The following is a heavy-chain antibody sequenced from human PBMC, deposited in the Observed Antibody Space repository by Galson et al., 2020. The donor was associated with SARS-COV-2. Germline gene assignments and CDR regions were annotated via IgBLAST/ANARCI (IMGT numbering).Heavy chain of an antibody. CDR2: IYYSGST. V-gene: IGHV4-31*03. D-gene: IGHD6-6*01. J-gene: IGHJ4*02. Sequence: SETLSLTCTVSGGSISSGGYYWSWIRQHPGKGLEWIGYIYYSGSTYYNPSLKSRVTISVDTSKNQFSLKLSSVTAADTAVYYCARVGYSSSSCDYWGQGTLVTVSS. CDR1: GGSISSGGYY. CDR3: ARVGYSSSSCDY.